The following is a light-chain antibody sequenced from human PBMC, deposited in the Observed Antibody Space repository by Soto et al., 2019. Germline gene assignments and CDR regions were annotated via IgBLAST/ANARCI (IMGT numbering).Light chain of an antibody. CDR1: QSINNRY. V-gene: IGKV3-20*01. Sequence: EIVLTQSPGTLSLSPGERATLSCRASQSINNRYLAWYQQKPGQAPRHLFYAASSRATGIPDRFSGSGSGTDFTLTISILEPEDVAVYYCQQFGSSPGFTFGPGTKVDIK. CDR3: QQFGSSPGFT. CDR2: AAS. J-gene: IGKJ3*01.